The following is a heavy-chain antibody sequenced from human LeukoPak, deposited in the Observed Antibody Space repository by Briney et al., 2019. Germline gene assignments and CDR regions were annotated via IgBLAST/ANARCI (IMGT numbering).Heavy chain of an antibody. CDR2: IKQDGSEK. CDR3: AREGNYYDSSGYHY. Sequence: GGSLRLSCAATGITFSSYWMSLVRQAPGKGLEWVANIKQDGSEKYYVDSVKGRFTISRDNAKNSLYLQMNSLRAEDTAVYYCAREGNYYDSSGYHYWGQGTLVTVSS. CDR1: GITFSSYW. J-gene: IGHJ4*02. V-gene: IGHV3-7*01. D-gene: IGHD3-22*01.